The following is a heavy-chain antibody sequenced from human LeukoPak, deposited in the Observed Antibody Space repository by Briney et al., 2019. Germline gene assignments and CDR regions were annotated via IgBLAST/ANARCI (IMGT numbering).Heavy chain of an antibody. J-gene: IGHJ6*02. D-gene: IGHD2-15*01. CDR1: GFTVSSNY. CDR3: ARDAGGYYYYGMDV. Sequence: GSLRLSCAASGFTVSSNYMSWVRQAPGKGLEWVSVIYSGGSTYYADSVKGRFTISRDNSKNTLYLQMNSLRAEDTAVYYCARDAGGYYYYGMDVWGQGTTVTVSS. CDR2: IYSGGST. V-gene: IGHV3-66*01.